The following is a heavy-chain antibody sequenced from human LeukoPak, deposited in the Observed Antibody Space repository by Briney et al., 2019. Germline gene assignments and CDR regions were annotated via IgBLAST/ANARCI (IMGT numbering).Heavy chain of an antibody. CDR3: ARRPGRYYYDSSGSDAFDI. CDR1: GGSISSSSYY. Sequence: SETLSLTCTVSGGSISSSSYYWGWVRQPPYKGLEWIGNIYYSGSTYYNPSLKSRLTISVDTSKNQFSLKLSSVTAADTAVYYCARRPGRYYYDSSGSDAFDIWGQGTLVTVSS. CDR2: IYYSGST. J-gene: IGHJ3*02. V-gene: IGHV4-39*01. D-gene: IGHD3-22*01.